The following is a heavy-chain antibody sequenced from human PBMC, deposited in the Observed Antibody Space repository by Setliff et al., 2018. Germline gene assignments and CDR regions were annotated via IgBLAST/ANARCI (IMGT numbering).Heavy chain of an antibody. CDR3: ARASSGWYSAYYYYMDV. D-gene: IGHD6-19*01. V-gene: IGHV4-39*01. Sequence: SETLSLTCTVSGGSVSDSTYYWGWVRQPPGKGLEWIGSIYYSGSTYYNPSLRSRVTISVDTSKNQFSLNLTSVTAADTAVYYCARASSGWYSAYYYYMDVWGKGTTVTV. CDR1: GGSVSDSTYY. J-gene: IGHJ6*03. CDR2: IYYSGST.